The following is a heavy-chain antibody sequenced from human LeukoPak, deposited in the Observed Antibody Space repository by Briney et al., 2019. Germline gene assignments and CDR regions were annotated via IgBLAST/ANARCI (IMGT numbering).Heavy chain of an antibody. J-gene: IGHJ4*02. V-gene: IGHV4-4*07. CDR3: ARAGSGCYGLADY. D-gene: IGHD2-2*01. Sequence: SETLSLTCTVSGGSITGYYWTWIRQPAGKGLEWIGRIYTTGNTNYNPSLKSRVTMSVDTSKNQFSLKLSSVTAADTAVYYCARAGSGCYGLADYWGQGTLVTVSS. CDR1: GGSITGYY. CDR2: IYTTGNT.